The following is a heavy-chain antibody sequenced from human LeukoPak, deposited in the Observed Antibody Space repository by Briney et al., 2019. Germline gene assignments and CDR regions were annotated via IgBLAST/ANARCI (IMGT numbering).Heavy chain of an antibody. CDR3: AKLRLYYGSGRPPYYFVY. D-gene: IGHD3-10*01. V-gene: IGHV3-23*01. CDR2: ISGSGGST. J-gene: IGHJ4*02. Sequence: GGSLRLSCAASGFIFSNNYMSWVRQAPGKGLEWVSAISGSGGSTYYADSVKGRFTISRDNSKNTLYLQMNSLRAEDTAVYYCAKLRLYYGSGRPPYYFVYWGQGTLVTVSS. CDR1: GFIFSNNY.